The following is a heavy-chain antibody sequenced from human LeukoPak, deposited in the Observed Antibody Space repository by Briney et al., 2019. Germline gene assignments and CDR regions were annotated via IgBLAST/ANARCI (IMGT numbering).Heavy chain of an antibody. Sequence: ASVKVSCKASGYTFTSYCMHWVRQAPGQGLEWMGIINPSGGSTSYAQKFQGRVTMTRDTSTSTVYMELSSLRSEDTAVYYCARDRGMATITEWFDPWGQGTLVTVSS. D-gene: IGHD5-24*01. J-gene: IGHJ5*02. CDR1: GYTFTSYC. CDR3: ARDRGMATITEWFDP. V-gene: IGHV1-46*01. CDR2: INPSGGST.